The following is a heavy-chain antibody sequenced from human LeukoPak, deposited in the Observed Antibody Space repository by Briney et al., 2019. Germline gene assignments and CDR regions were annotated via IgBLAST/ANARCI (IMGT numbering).Heavy chain of an antibody. Sequence: QPSETLSLTCTVSGGSISSSSYYWGWIRQPPGKGLEWIGSIYYSGSTYYNPSLKSRVTISVDTSKNQFSLKLSSVTAADTAVYYCARDTHTDGDLDYWGQGTLVTVSS. V-gene: IGHV4-39*07. CDR2: IYYSGST. J-gene: IGHJ4*02. CDR1: GGSISSSSYY. CDR3: ARDTHTDGDLDY. D-gene: IGHD4-17*01.